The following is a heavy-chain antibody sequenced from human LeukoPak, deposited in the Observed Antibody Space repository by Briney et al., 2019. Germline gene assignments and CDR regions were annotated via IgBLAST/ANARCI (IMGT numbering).Heavy chain of an antibody. V-gene: IGHV3-23*01. CDR2: ISGSGGST. D-gene: IGHD7-27*01. CDR3: ARKTGDRRYFDY. Sequence: PGGSLGLSCAASGFTFSSYGMSWVRQAPGKGLEWVSAISGSGGSTYYADSVKGRFTISRDNFKNTLYLHMNSLRAEDTAVYYCARKTGDRRYFDYWGQGTLVTVSS. J-gene: IGHJ4*02. CDR1: GFTFSSYG.